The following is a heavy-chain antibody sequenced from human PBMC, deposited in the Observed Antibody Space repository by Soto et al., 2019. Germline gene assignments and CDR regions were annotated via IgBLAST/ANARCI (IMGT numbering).Heavy chain of an antibody. CDR3: ATTSGSYDWFDP. Sequence: QLQLQESGPGLVKPSETLSLTCTVSGGSISSSSYYWGWIRQPPGKGLEWIGSIYYSGSTYYNPSLKSRVTISVDTSKNQSSLKLSSVTAADTAVYYCATTSGSYDWFDPWGQGTLVTVSS. CDR2: IYYSGST. CDR1: GGSISSSSYY. V-gene: IGHV4-39*01. J-gene: IGHJ5*02. D-gene: IGHD1-26*01.